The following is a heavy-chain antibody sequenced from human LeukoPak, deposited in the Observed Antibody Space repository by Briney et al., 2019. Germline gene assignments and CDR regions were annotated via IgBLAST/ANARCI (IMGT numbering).Heavy chain of an antibody. CDR2: INAGNGNT. J-gene: IGHJ4*02. V-gene: IGHV1-3*01. Sequence: ASVKVSCKASGYTFTSYAMRWVRQAPGQRLEWMGWINAGNGNTKYSQKFQGRVTITRDTSASTAYMELSSLRSEDTAVYYCAREGTVGYSSSWYPIDYWGQGTLVTVSS. D-gene: IGHD6-13*01. CDR1: GYTFTSYA. CDR3: AREGTVGYSSSWYPIDY.